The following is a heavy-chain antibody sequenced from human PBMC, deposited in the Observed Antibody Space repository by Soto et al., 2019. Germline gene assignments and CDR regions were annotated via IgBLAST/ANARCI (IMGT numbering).Heavy chain of an antibody. CDR1: GDSIKNYF. CDR3: ARDPGYCTNGVCPIFDF. V-gene: IGHV4-59*01. D-gene: IGHD2-8*01. J-gene: IGHJ4*02. CDR2: FYHSGTT. Sequence: WETLALTGTVSGDSIKNYFWSWVRQPPGKGLEWIGHFYHSGTTNYSPALKSRVAISIDQSKNQFSLRLNSVTAADTAVYFCARDPGYCTNGVCPIFDFWGQGIPVTVSS.